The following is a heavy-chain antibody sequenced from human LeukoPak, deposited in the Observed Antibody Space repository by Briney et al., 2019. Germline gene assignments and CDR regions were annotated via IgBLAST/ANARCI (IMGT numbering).Heavy chain of an antibody. CDR1: GGSISSSSYY. Sequence: PSETLSLTCTVSGGSISSSSYYWGWIRQPPGKGLEWIGSIYYSGSTYYNPSLKSRVTISVDTSKNQFSLKLSSVTAADTAVYYCAREVGATSLAYYYYYMDVWGKGTTVTVSS. J-gene: IGHJ6*03. V-gene: IGHV4-39*07. D-gene: IGHD1-26*01. CDR2: IYYSGST. CDR3: AREVGATSLAYYYYYMDV.